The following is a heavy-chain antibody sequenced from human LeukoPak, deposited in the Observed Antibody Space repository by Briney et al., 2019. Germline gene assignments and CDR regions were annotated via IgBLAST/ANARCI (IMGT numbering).Heavy chain of an antibody. CDR1: GFTFSSYA. Sequence: GGSLRLSCAASGFTFSSYAMSWVRQAPGKGLEWVSAISGSGGSTYYADSVKGRFTISRDNSKNTLYLQMNSLRAEDTAVYYCANTFVGECLRSPFDYWGQGTLVSVSS. D-gene: IGHD5/OR15-5a*01. V-gene: IGHV3-23*01. CDR2: ISGSGGST. CDR3: ANTFVGECLRSPFDY. J-gene: IGHJ4*02.